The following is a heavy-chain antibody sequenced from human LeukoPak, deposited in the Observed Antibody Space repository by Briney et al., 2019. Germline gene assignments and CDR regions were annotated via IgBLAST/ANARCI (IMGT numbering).Heavy chain of an antibody. CDR1: GGSISSGSYY. V-gene: IGHV4-39*07. J-gene: IGHJ4*02. D-gene: IGHD3-10*01. CDR2: IYYSGST. CDR3: ARVRIYGSGSDHFDY. Sequence: SETLSLTCTVSGGSISSGSYYWGWIRQPPGKGLEWIGSIYYSGSTYYNPSLKSRVTISVDTSKNQFSLKLSSVTAADTAVYYCARVRIYGSGSDHFDYWGQGTLVTVSS.